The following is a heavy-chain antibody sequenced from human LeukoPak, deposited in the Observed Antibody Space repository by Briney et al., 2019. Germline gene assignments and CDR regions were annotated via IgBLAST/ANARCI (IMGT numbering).Heavy chain of an antibody. Sequence: PWASVKVSCKASGYTFTSYDINWVRQATGQGLEWMGWMNPNSGNTGYAQKFQGRVTMTRNTSISTAYMELSSLRSEDTAVYYCARGHPGGMQLLFYYYYYMDVWGKGTTVTVSS. D-gene: IGHD2-2*01. CDR3: ARGHPGGMQLLFYYYYYMDV. J-gene: IGHJ6*03. CDR2: MNPNSGNT. V-gene: IGHV1-8*01. CDR1: GYTFTSYD.